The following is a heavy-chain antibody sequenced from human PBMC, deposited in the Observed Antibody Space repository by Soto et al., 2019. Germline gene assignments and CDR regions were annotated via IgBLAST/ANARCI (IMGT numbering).Heavy chain of an antibody. D-gene: IGHD3-3*01. V-gene: IGHV4-30-4*01. CDR3: ARVRITIFGVVIIRRGAFDI. J-gene: IGHJ3*02. Sequence: SETLSLTCTVSGGSISGVDYYWSWIRQPPGKGLEWIGYIYYSGSTYYNPSLKSRVTISVDTSKNQFSLKLSSVTAADTAVYYCARVRITIFGVVIIRRGAFDIWGQGTMVTVSS. CDR2: IYYSGST. CDR1: GGSISGVDYY.